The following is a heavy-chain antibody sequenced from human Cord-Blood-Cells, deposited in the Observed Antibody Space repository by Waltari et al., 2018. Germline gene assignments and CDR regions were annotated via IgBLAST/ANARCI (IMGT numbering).Heavy chain of an antibody. CDR3: ARRGAVAGMDY. D-gene: IGHD6-19*01. CDR2: IYYSGST. Sequence: QLRLQESGPGLVKPSETLSLTCTVSGGSISSSSYYWGWIRQPPGKGLEWIGSIYYSGSTYYNPSLKSRVTISVDTSKNQFSLKLSSVTAADTAVYYCARRGAVAGMDYWGQGTLVTVSS. J-gene: IGHJ4*02. CDR1: GGSISSSSYY. V-gene: IGHV4-39*07.